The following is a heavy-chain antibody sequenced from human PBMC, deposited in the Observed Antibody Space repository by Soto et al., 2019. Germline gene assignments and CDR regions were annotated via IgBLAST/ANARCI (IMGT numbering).Heavy chain of an antibody. CDR1: GGSISSGDYY. V-gene: IGHV4-30-4*01. CDR2: IYYSGST. J-gene: IGHJ4*02. CDR3: ARVGSSIAVRHGDY. D-gene: IGHD6-6*01. Sequence: QVQLQESGPGLVKPSQTLSLTCTVSGGSISSGDYYWRWIRQPPGKGLEWIGYIYYSGSTYYNPSLKSRVTISLDTSKNQFSRKLSSVTAADTAVYYCARVGSSIAVRHGDYWGQGTLVTVSS.